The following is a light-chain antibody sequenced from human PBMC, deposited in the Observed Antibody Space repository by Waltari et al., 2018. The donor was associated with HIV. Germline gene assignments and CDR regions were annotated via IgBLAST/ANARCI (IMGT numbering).Light chain of an antibody. CDR3: ATWDDSLSVVV. J-gene: IGLJ2*01. CDR1: SSNIGSNY. V-gene: IGLV1-47*01. CDR2: RNN. Sequence: QSVLTQPPSASGTPGQRVTISCSGSSSNIGSNYVYWYQQPPGTAPKLLIYRNNQRPSGVPARFSGSKSGTSASLAISGLRSEDEADYYCATWDDSLSVVVFGGGTKLTVL.